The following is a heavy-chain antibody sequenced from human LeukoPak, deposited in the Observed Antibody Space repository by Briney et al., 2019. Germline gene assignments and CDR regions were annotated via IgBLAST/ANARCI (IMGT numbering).Heavy chain of an antibody. CDR3: AKEGRSLQTY. CDR2: ISPTGSTT. V-gene: IGHV3-74*01. J-gene: IGHJ4*02. D-gene: IGHD5-24*01. Sequence: GGSLRLSCTASGFSFSGHWMHWARQLPGKGLVWVSRISPTGSTTSYVDSVKGRFTISRDNAKNSLYLQMNSLRVEDTAVYYCAKEGRSLQTYWGQGTLVTVSS. CDR1: GFSFSGHW.